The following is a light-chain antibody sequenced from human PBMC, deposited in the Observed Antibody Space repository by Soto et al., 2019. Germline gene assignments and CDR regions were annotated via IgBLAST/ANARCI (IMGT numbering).Light chain of an antibody. V-gene: IGKV3-15*01. J-gene: IGKJ3*01. CDR3: QQYNNWPFT. CDR2: GAS. CDR1: QSVNSN. Sequence: EIMMTQSPVTLSVSPGERATLSCRASQSVNSNLAWYQQKPGQAPRLLIYGASTRATGIPASFIGNGSGTEFTLTASSLQPEDFAVYSCQQYNNWPFTFGPGTKVDIK.